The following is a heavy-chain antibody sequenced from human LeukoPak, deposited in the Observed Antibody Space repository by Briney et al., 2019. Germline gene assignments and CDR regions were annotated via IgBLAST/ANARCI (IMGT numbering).Heavy chain of an antibody. D-gene: IGHD6-6*01. V-gene: IGHV3-7*01. J-gene: IGHJ4*02. CDR1: GFTLSSYW. CDR2: ILADGSEK. CDR3: GRGSAAPDH. Sequence: GGYLRLSCAASGFTLSSYWMSWVRQARGKGLEWVANILADGSEKKYVEYVKGRFIISRDNAKYSVSLQMNSLSAEDTAVYYCGRGSAAPDHWGQATLVTVSS.